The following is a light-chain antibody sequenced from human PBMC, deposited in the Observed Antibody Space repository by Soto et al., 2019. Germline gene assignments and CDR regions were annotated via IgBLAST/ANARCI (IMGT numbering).Light chain of an antibody. V-gene: IGKV3-20*01. Sequence: EIVLTQSPGTLSLSRVERATLSCMASQSVSNNYLAWYQQKPGQAPRLLIYGASNRATGIPDRFSGSGSGTDFTLTISRLEPEDFAVYYCQQYGSSGTFGQGTKVDNK. CDR1: QSVSNNY. CDR2: GAS. J-gene: IGKJ1*01. CDR3: QQYGSSGT.